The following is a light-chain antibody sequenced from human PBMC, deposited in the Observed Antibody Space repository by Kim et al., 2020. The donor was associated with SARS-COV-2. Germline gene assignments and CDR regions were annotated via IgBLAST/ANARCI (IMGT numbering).Light chain of an antibody. CDR1: QSLNNW. CDR3: QQYNSYRWT. Sequence: DIQMTQSPSTLSASVGDRVTITCRASQSLNNWLAWYQQTPGKAPKHLIYKASSLESGVPSRFSGSGSGTEFTLTISNLQPDDFATYYCQQYNSYRWTFGQGTKVDIK. J-gene: IGKJ1*01. CDR2: KAS. V-gene: IGKV1-5*03.